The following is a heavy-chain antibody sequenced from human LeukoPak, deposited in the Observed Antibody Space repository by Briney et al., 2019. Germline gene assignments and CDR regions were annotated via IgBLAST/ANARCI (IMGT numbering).Heavy chain of an antibody. CDR1: GFIFDDYA. J-gene: IGHJ4*02. V-gene: IGHV3-9*01. D-gene: IGHD3-22*01. CDR2: ISWNSGSI. Sequence: GGSLRLSCAASGFIFDDYAMHWVRQARGKGLEGVSGISWNSGSIVYADSVKGRFTISRDTAKNSLYLQMNSLRAEDTALYYCAKDTGPYYYDSSGYCDYWGQGTLVTVSS. CDR3: AKDTGPYYYDSSGYCDY.